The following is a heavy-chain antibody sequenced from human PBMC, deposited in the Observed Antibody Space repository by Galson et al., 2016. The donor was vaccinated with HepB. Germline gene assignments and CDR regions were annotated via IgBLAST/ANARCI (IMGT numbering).Heavy chain of an antibody. Sequence: SLRLSCAASGFTFSSYSMNWVRQAPGKGLEWVSCISSSSRHIYYSDSLKGRVTISRDNAKNSLFLQVNSLRDEDTAVYYCATAGTGLAARKFDSWGQGTLVTVSS. J-gene: IGHJ4*02. CDR1: GFTFSSYS. CDR2: ISSSSRHI. CDR3: ATAGTGLAARKFDS. V-gene: IGHV3-21*01. D-gene: IGHD6-6*01.